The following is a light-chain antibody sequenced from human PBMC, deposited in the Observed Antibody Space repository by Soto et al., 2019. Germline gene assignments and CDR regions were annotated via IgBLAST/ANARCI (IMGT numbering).Light chain of an antibody. V-gene: IGKV1-39*01. CDR1: QSISTY. CDR2: AAS. Sequence: DIQMTQSPSSLSASVGDRVTISCRASQSISTYLNWYRQKPGKAPELLIYAASSLESGVPSRFSGSGSGTDFTLTISNLQTEDFSSYYCQQSYSSPNTFGQGTKLEI. J-gene: IGKJ2*01. CDR3: QQSYSSPNT.